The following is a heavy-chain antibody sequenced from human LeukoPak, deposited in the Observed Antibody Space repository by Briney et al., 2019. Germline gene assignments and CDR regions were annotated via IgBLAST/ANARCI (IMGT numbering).Heavy chain of an antibody. V-gene: IGHV4-39*01. CDR1: GGSISSSSYY. D-gene: IGHD4-17*01. J-gene: IGHJ5*02. Sequence: SETLSLTCTISGGSISSSSYYWGWIRQPPGKGLEWIGSIYYSGSTYYNPSLKSPLTISVDTSKTQFSPKMSSVTAADTAVYYCHYGANADPWGQGTLVTVSS. CDR3: HYGANADP. CDR2: IYYSGST.